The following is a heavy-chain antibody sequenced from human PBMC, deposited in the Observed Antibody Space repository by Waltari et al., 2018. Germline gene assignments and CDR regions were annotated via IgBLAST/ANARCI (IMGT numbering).Heavy chain of an antibody. V-gene: IGHV4-39*01. D-gene: IGHD6-19*01. Sequence: QLQLQESGPGLVKPSETLSLTCTVSGGSISSSSYYWGWIRQPPGKGLEGSGSIYYSGSNSSNPSLQSRVTISVDTSKIQFALKLSSVTAADTAVYYCARNTRIAVAPQNGFDPWGQGTLVTVSS. CDR2: IYYSGSN. J-gene: IGHJ5*02. CDR1: GGSISSSSYY. CDR3: ARNTRIAVAPQNGFDP.